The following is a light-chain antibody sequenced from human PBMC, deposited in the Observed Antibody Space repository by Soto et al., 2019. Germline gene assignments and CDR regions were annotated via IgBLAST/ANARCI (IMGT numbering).Light chain of an antibody. J-gene: IGLJ1*01. V-gene: IGLV2-11*01. CDR3: SSYTGTYTLGV. CDR2: EVT. CDR1: SSDVGGYNY. Sequence: QSVLTQPRSVPGSPGQSVTISCTGTSSDVGGYNYVSWYHQLPGKAPKLMIYEVTKRSSGVPDRLSGSKSGNTASLTISGLQPEDEAHYYCSSYTGTYTLGVFGNGTKVTV.